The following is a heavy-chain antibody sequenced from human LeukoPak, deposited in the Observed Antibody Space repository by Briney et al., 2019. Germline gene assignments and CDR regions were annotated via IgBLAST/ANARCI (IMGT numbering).Heavy chain of an antibody. Sequence: GGSLRLSCAASGFTFSSYGMHWVRQAPGKGLEWVAFIRYDGSNKYYADSAKGRFTISRDNSKNTLYLQMNSLRAEDTAVYYCAKDTKDIVVVPAASRPGALDYWGQGTLVTVSS. CDR3: AKDTKDIVVVPAASRPGALDY. CDR2: IRYDGSNK. D-gene: IGHD2-2*01. J-gene: IGHJ4*02. CDR1: GFTFSSYG. V-gene: IGHV3-30*02.